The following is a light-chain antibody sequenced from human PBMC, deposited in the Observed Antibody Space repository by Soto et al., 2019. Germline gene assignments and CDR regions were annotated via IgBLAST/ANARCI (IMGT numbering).Light chain of an antibody. J-gene: IGKJ1*01. CDR3: QQYDDWPET. Sequence: EKVMTQSPATLSVSPGERATLSCRASQSVSRNLAWYQQKPGQAPRLLIYDASTRATGIPASFSGSGSGTEFTLTISSLQSEDLAVYYCQQYDDWPETFGQGTKVEIK. V-gene: IGKV3-15*01. CDR1: QSVSRN. CDR2: DAS.